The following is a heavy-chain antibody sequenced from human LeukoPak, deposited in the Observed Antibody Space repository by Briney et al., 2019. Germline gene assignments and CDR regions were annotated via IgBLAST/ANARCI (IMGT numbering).Heavy chain of an antibody. CDR2: IRYDGTIK. V-gene: IGHV3-30*02. D-gene: IGHD5-12*01. Sequence: TGGSLRLSCAASGFTFSTFGMHWVRHTPGKGLEWVAFIRYDGTIKYYVDSVKGRFTISRDNSKNTLSLQMDSLRADDTAVYYCVKRIIVADKFDYWGQGSLVTVSS. CDR3: VKRIIVADKFDY. J-gene: IGHJ4*02. CDR1: GFTFSTFG.